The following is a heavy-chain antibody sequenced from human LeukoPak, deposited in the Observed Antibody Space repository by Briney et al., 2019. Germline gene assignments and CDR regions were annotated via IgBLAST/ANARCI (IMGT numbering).Heavy chain of an antibody. V-gene: IGHV3-48*03. CDR1: GFTFSSYE. D-gene: IGHD3-22*01. CDR2: ISSSGSTI. J-gene: IGHJ4*02. CDR3: ARDRNYYDSSGLY. Sequence: PGGSLRLSCAASGFTFSSYEMNWVRQAPGKGLEWVSYISSSGSTIYYADSVKGRFTISRDNAKNSLYLQMNSLRAEDTAVYYCARDRNYYDSSGLYWGQGTLVTVSP.